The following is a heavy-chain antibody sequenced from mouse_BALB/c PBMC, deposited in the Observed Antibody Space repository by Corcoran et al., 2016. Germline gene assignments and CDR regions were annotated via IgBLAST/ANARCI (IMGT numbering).Heavy chain of an antibody. V-gene: IGHV9-1*02. CDR1: GYTFTNYG. Sequence: QIQLVQSGPELKKPGETVKISCKASGYTFTNYGMNWVKQAPGKGLKWMGWINNYTGEPIYADDFKGRFAFSLETSASTAYLQINNLNHEDVATDFCAGRNTATFAMDYLGEGTSVTVSS. CDR3: AGRNTATFAMDY. J-gene: IGHJ4*01. D-gene: IGHD1-2*01. CDR2: INNYTGEP.